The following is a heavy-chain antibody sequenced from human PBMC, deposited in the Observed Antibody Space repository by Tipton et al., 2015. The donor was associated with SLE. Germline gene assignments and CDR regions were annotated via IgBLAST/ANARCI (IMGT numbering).Heavy chain of an antibody. V-gene: IGHV4-31*02. J-gene: IGHJ4*02. CDR3: ARIGGDYGGSPFDH. Sequence: LRLSCAASGFSVSSKYMSWVRQAPGKGLEWIGYISYSGSTYYTPSLESRVSISGDTSKNQFSLHLSSVTVADTAVYFCARIGGDYGGSPFDHWGQGTLVTVSA. D-gene: IGHD4/OR15-4a*01. CDR1: GFSVSSKY. CDR2: ISYSGST.